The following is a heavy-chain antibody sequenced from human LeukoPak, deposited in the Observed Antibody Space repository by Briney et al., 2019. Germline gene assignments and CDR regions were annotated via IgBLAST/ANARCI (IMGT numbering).Heavy chain of an antibody. CDR2: IYYSGST. J-gene: IGHJ4*02. CDR1: GGSISSSSYY. Sequence: SETLSLTCTVSGGSISSSSYYWGWIRQPPGKGLEWIGSIYYSGSTYYNPSLKSRVTISVDTSKNQFSLKLSSVTAADPAVYYCARDVFPIALFLFDYWGQGTLVTVSS. V-gene: IGHV4-39*07. D-gene: IGHD2/OR15-2a*01. CDR3: ARDVFPIALFLFDY.